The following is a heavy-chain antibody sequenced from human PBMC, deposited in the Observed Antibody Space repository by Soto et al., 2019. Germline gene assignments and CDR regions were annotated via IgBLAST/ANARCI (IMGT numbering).Heavy chain of an antibody. Sequence: PGSLWKISCAASGFIFSSFGMHWVRQAPGKGLEWVAHIWYDGSNTYYADSVKGRFTISRDNSRNTLYLQMNSLRAEDTAVYHCVRDLLGSGGHFDYWGQGTLVTVSS. CDR1: GFIFSSFG. CDR2: IWYDGSNT. J-gene: IGHJ4*02. CDR3: VRDLLGSGGHFDY. V-gene: IGHV3-33*01. D-gene: IGHD7-27*01.